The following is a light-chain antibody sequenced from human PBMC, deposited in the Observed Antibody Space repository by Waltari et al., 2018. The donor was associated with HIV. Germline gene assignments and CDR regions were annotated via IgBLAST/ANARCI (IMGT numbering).Light chain of an antibody. CDR2: LNSDGSH. CDR3: QTWGTGIRV. V-gene: IGLV4-69*01. J-gene: IGLJ2*01. CDR1: SGHSSYA. Sequence: QLVLTQSPSASASLGASVKLTCTLSSGHSSYALTWHQQQPEKGPRYMMKLNSDGSHSKGDGIPDRFSGSSSGAERYLTISSLQSEDEADYYYQTWGTGIRVFGGGTKLTVL.